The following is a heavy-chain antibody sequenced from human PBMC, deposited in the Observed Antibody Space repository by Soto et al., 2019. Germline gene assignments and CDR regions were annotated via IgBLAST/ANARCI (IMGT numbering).Heavy chain of an antibody. CDR1: GYTFRSYT. Sequence: QVPLVQSGAEVRKPGASVKVSCKASGYTFRSYTISWVRQAPGQGLEWMGWIGPYNGETHYSEKFQGRVSMTTDTSTSTAYMELRSLRSDDTAVYYCARPYEYWGQGTLVIVSS. J-gene: IGHJ4*02. CDR2: IGPYNGET. CDR3: ARPYEY. V-gene: IGHV1-18*01.